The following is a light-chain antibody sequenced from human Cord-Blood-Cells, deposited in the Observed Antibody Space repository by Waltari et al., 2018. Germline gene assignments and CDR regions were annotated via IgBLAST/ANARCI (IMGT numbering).Light chain of an antibody. CDR2: DAS. J-gene: IGKJ4*01. Sequence: AIQLIQSPSSLSASVGDRVTITCRARQGISSALACYQQKPGKAPKLLIYDASSLESAVPSRLSGSGSETDFTLTISSLQPEEFATYYCQQFNSYPLTFGGGTKVEIK. CDR3: QQFNSYPLT. V-gene: IGKV1-13*02. CDR1: QGISSA.